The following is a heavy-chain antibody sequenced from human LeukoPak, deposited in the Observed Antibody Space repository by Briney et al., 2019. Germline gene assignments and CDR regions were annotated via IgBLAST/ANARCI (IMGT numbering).Heavy chain of an antibody. CDR3: ARGGDSTTWYEFDY. CDR2: LHSGGGT. J-gene: IGHJ4*02. D-gene: IGHD6-13*01. CDR1: GFTVSNKY. Sequence: PGGSLRLSCAASGFTVSNKYMSWVRQAPGKGLEWVSVLHSGGGTNYADSVKGRFTISRDNSKNTLYLQMNSLRAEDTAIYYCARGGDSTTWYEFDYWGQGTLVTVSS. V-gene: IGHV3-53*01.